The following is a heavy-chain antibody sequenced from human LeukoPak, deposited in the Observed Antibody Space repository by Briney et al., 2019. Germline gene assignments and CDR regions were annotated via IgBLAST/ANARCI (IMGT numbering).Heavy chain of an antibody. CDR2: ITGNGGST. CDR1: GFTYRTYA. CDR3: ARDSGSYLQPTDY. J-gene: IGHJ4*02. V-gene: IGHV3-23*01. D-gene: IGHD1-26*01. Sequence: GGSLRLSCAASGFTYRTYAMTWVRQAPGKGLEWVSSITGNGGSTYYADSVKGRFTISRDNSKNTLYLQMDSLRAEDTAVYHCARDSGSYLQPTDYWGQGTLVTVSS.